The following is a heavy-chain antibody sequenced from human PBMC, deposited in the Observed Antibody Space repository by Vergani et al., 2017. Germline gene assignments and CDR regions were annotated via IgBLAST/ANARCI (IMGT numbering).Heavy chain of an antibody. CDR1: GFTFSTYT. V-gene: IGHV3-48*04. D-gene: IGHD2-2*01. J-gene: IGHJ4*02. Sequence: EVQLVESGGGLVQPGGSLRLSCAASGFTFSTYTINWVRQAPGKGLEWVSYISSSSSTIYYADSVKGRFTISSDTAKNSLYLQMNSLRAEDTAVYYCARGGRYCSNANCYLDFLGQGTLVTVSS. CDR3: ARGGRYCSNANCYLDF. CDR2: ISSSSSTI.